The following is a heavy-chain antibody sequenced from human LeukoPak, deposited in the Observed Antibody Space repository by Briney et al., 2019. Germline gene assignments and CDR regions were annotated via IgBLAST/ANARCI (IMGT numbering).Heavy chain of an antibody. V-gene: IGHV1-2*02. CDR2: INPNSGGT. CDR1: GYTFTGYY. D-gene: IGHD5-12*01. J-gene: IGHJ4*02. Sequence: ASVKVSCKASGYTFTGYYMHWVRQGPGQGLEWMGWINPNSGGTNYAQKFQGRVTMTRDTSISTAYMELSRLRSDDTAVYYCARESIVATIIPDYWGQGTLLTVSS. CDR3: ARESIVATIIPDY.